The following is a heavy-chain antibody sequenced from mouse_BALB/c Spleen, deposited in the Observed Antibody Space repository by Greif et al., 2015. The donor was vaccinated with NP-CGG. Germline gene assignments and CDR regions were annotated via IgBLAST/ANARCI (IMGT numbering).Heavy chain of an antibody. D-gene: IGHD2-1*01. CDR2: IYPGNSDT. J-gene: IGHJ3*01. CDR1: GYSFTSYW. Sequence: EVQLQQSGTVLARTGASVKRSCKASGYSFTSYWMHWVKQRPGQGLEWIGAIYPGNSDTSYNQKFKGKAKLTAVTSASTAYMELSSLTNEDSAVYYCTREGYGNWFAYWGQGTLVTVSA. V-gene: IGHV1-5*01. CDR3: TREGYGNWFAY.